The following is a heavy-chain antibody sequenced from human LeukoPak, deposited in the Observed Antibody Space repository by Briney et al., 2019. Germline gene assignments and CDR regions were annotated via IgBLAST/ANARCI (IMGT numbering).Heavy chain of an antibody. J-gene: IGHJ6*03. CDR3: ARVEATTARHYYYYYMDV. CDR1: GFTFSSYA. CDR2: ITTGSTYM. Sequence: GGSLRLSCSASGFTFSSYAMNWVRQAPGKGLEWVSSITTGSTYMYYADSVRGRFTISRDNAKNSLYLQMSSLRADDTAVYYCARVEATTARHYYYYYMDVWGKGTMVTVSS. D-gene: IGHD1-1*01. V-gene: IGHV3-21*01.